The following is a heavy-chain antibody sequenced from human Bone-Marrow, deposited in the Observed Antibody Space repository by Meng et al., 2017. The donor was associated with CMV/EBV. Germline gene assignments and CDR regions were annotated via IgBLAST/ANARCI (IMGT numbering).Heavy chain of an antibody. V-gene: IGHV3-7*01. D-gene: IGHD3-16*01. J-gene: IGHJ4*02. CDR2: INKDGSET. CDR3: SRGFGGFDY. CDR1: GLTFSLHW. Sequence: GESLKISCAASGLTFSLHWMAWVRQAPGKGLEWVANINKDGSETYHVDSVEGRFTVSRDNAKSSLYLQMNRLRAEDTAVYYCSRGFGGFDYWGQGVLVTFSS.